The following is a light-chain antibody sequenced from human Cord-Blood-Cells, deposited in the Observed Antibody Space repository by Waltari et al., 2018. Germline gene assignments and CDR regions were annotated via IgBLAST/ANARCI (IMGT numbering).Light chain of an antibody. CDR3: QQYNSYSLWT. J-gene: IGKJ1*01. V-gene: IGKV1-5*03. Sequence: DIQMTQYPSTLSASVGERVTITCRASQSISSWLAWYQQKPGKAPKLLIYKASSLESGVPSRFSGSGSGTEFTLTISSLQPDDFATYYCQQYNSYSLWTFGQGTKVEIK. CDR2: KAS. CDR1: QSISSW.